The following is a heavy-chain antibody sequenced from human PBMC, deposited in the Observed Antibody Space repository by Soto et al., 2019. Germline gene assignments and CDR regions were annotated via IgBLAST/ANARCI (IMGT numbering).Heavy chain of an antibody. CDR1: GFTFSTYA. J-gene: IGHJ4*02. V-gene: IGHV3-23*01. CDR3: VPLCRYCSTTTPS. Sequence: EVQLLESGGSLVQPGGSLRLSCAASGFTFSTYAMSWVRQAPRKGLEWVSAISGNGGDYTYYADSVKGRFTISRDNSKNTLYLQMNSLRAEDTAVYYCVPLCRYCSTTTPSWGQGTLVTVSS. CDR2: ISGNGGDYT. D-gene: IGHD2-2*01.